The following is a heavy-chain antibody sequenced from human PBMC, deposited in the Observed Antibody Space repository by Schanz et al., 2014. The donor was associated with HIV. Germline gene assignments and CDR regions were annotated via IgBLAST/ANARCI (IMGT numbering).Heavy chain of an antibody. CDR2: IWYDGINK. V-gene: IGHV3-33*01. CDR3: ARTTIAAPGTEYYYGMDV. J-gene: IGHJ6*02. D-gene: IGHD6-13*01. CDR1: GFTFRRHG. Sequence: QLQLVESGGGVVQPGRSQRLSCAASGFTFRRHGMHWVRQAPGKGLEWVAVIWYDGINKYYADSVKGRFTISRDNSKNTLYLQMNSLRAEDTAVYYCARTTIAAPGTEYYYGMDVWGQGTTVTVSS.